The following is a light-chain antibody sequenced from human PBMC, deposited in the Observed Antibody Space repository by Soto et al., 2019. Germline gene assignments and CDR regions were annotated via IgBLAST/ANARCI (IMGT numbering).Light chain of an antibody. CDR1: QSVSSSY. V-gene: IGKV3-20*01. J-gene: IGKJ1*01. CDR2: GAS. CDR3: QQYGSSPPWT. Sequence: EIVLTQSPGTLSLSPGERATLSCRASQSVSSSYLAWYQQKPGQAPRLLIYGASSRAAGIPDRFRGSGSGTDFTLTISRLEPEDVAVYYCQQYGSSPPWTFGQGTKVEIK.